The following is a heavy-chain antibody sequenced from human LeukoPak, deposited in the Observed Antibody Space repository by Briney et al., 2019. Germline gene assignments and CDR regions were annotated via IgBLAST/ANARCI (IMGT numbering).Heavy chain of an antibody. D-gene: IGHD4-17*01. Sequence: GGTLRLSCAASGFTFSSSGMSWVRQAPGKGLEWVSTITYSGGSTYYADSVKGRFTISRDNSKNTLYLQMNSLRAEDTAVYYCAKEGATVTTWGYFDYWGQGTLVTVSS. CDR3: AKEGATVTTWGYFDY. V-gene: IGHV3-23*01. J-gene: IGHJ4*02. CDR2: ITYSGGST. CDR1: GFTFSSSG.